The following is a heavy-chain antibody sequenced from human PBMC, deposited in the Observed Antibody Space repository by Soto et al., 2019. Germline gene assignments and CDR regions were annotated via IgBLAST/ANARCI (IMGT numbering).Heavy chain of an antibody. V-gene: IGHV3-30-3*01. Sequence: GGSLRLSCAASGFTFSSYAMHWVRQAPGKGLEWVAVISYDGSNKYYAEYVKGRFTISRDNSKNTLYLQLNSLRAEDTAVYYCARDKRDLRFLEWSYYFDYWGQGTLVTVSS. CDR2: ISYDGSNK. D-gene: IGHD3-3*01. CDR1: GFTFSSYA. J-gene: IGHJ4*02. CDR3: ARDKRDLRFLEWSYYFDY.